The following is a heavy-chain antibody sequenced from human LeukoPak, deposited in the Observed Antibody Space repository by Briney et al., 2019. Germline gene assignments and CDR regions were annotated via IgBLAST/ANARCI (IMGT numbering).Heavy chain of an antibody. J-gene: IGHJ3*02. Sequence: ASVKVSCKASGYTFTSYAMHWVRQAPGQRLEWVGWINAGNGNTKYSQKFQGRVTITRDTSASTAYMELSSLRSEDTAVYYCARDRNYYDSSAFDIWGQGTMVTVSS. D-gene: IGHD3-22*01. CDR2: INAGNGNT. CDR3: ARDRNYYDSSAFDI. CDR1: GYTFTSYA. V-gene: IGHV1-3*01.